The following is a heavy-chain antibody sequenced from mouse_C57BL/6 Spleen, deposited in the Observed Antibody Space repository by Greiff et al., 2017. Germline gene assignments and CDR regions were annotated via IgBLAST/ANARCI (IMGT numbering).Heavy chain of an antibody. J-gene: IGHJ1*03. CDR3: ATQPDGFHDYWYFDV. CDR2: INPSSGYT. Sequence: QVQLKESGAELAKPGASVTLSCKASGYTFTSYWMHWVKQRPGQGLEWIGYINPSSGYTKYNQKFKDKATLTADKSSSTAYMQLSSLTYEDSAVYYCATQPDGFHDYWYFDVWGTGTTVTVSS. D-gene: IGHD2-3*01. V-gene: IGHV1-7*01. CDR1: GYTFTSYW.